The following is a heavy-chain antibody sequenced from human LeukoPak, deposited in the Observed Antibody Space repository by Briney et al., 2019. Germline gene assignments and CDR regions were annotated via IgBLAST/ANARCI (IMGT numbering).Heavy chain of an antibody. Sequence: SGGSLRLSCAASGFTFSSFAMSWVRQAPGKGLEWVSTISGSDGSTYYADSVKGRFTISRDNSKSTLYLQMNSLRADDTALYYCAKGCGGTCYSDFDYWGRGSLVTVSS. CDR2: ISGSDGST. CDR3: AKGCGGTCYSDFDY. V-gene: IGHV3-23*01. D-gene: IGHD2-21*02. CDR1: GFTFSSFA. J-gene: IGHJ4*01.